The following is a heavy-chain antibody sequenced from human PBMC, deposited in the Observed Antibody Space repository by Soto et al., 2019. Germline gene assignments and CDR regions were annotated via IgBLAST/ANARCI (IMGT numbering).Heavy chain of an antibody. CDR3: ARDDDRNDNAFDM. CDR2: IWNDGSKT. V-gene: IGHV3-33*01. J-gene: IGHJ3*02. CDR1: GFTFSNYG. Sequence: QVQLVESGGGVVQPGTSLRLSCAASGFTFSNYGMHWVRQAPGKGLEWVAVIWNDGSKTVHADSVKGRLTISRDNSGNTLYLQMNDLRAEDTALYYCARDDDRNDNAFDMWCQGTMVTVSP. D-gene: IGHD1-1*01.